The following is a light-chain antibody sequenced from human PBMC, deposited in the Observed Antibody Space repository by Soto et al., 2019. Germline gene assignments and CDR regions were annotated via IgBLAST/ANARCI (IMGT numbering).Light chain of an antibody. Sequence: QSALTQPASVSGSPGQSITISCTGTSSDVGAYDLVSWYQQHPGKAPKVLIYEANKRPSGVSNRFSASKSGNTASLTISGLQAEDEADYYCSSYTSSSTDVFGTGTKLTVL. CDR3: SSYTSSSTDV. CDR1: SSDVGAYDL. J-gene: IGLJ1*01. V-gene: IGLV2-14*02. CDR2: EAN.